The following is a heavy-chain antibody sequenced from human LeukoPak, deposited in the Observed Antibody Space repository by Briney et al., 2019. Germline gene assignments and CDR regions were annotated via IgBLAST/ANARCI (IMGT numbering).Heavy chain of an antibody. D-gene: IGHD3-10*01. J-gene: IGHJ4*02. CDR3: ARGTYYYGSGSPETGY. CDR1: GFTFSGYW. Sequence: GGSLRLSCAASGFTFSGYWMSWVRQAPGKGLEWMANIKQDGSEKYYVDSVKGRFTISRDNAKNSLYLQMNSLRAEDTAVYYCARGTYYYGSGSPETGYWGQGTLVTVSS. V-gene: IGHV3-7*03. CDR2: IKQDGSEK.